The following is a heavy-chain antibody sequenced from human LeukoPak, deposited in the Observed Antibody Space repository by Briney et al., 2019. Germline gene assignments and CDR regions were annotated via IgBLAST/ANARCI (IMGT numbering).Heavy chain of an antibody. Sequence: PSETLSLTCTVSGGSISSSSYYWGWIRQPPGKGLEWIGSIYYSGSTYYNPSLKSRVTISVDRSKNQFSLKLSSVTAADTAVYYCARGGSSWQNDYWGQGTLVTVSS. V-gene: IGHV4-39*07. CDR1: GGSISSSSYY. J-gene: IGHJ4*02. D-gene: IGHD6-13*01. CDR2: IYYSGST. CDR3: ARGGSSWQNDY.